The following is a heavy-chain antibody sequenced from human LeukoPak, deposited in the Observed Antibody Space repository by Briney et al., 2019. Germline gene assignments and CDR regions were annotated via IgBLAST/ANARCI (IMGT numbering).Heavy chain of an antibody. V-gene: IGHV1-18*01. CDR3: ARSITVTTSYYYDGMDV. CDR2: INAYNGNT. Sequence: ASVKVSCKASGYTFTSYGISWVRQAPGQGLEWMGWINAYNGNTNYAQKLQGRVTMTTDTSTSTAYMELRSLRSDDTAVYYCARSITVTTSYYYDGMDVWGQGTTVTVSS. CDR1: GYTFTSYG. D-gene: IGHD4-17*01. J-gene: IGHJ6*02.